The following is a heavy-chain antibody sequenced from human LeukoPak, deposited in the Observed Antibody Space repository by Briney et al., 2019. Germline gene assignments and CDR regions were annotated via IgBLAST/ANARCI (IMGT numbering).Heavy chain of an antibody. V-gene: IGHV4-59*08. J-gene: IGHJ4*02. CDR3: ARHSPDIVVVPAAISFFDY. Sequence: SSETLSLTCTVSGGSISSYYWNWIRQPPGKGLEWIGYIYYSGSTNYNPSLKSRVTISVDTSKNQFSLKLSSVTAADTAVYYCARHSPDIVVVPAAISFFDYWGQGTLVTVSS. CDR1: GGSISSYY. D-gene: IGHD2-2*01. CDR2: IYYSGST.